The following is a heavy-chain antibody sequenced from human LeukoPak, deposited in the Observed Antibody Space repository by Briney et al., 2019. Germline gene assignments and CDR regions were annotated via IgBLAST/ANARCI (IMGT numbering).Heavy chain of an antibody. D-gene: IGHD7-27*01. Sequence: MAAETLSLTCAVYGGSFRGYYWSWIRQPPGKGLEWIGEIRYTGATNYKPSLKSRVTISGDPSKNQVSLRVSSVTAADTAVYYCARGVLGPYYFDLWGRGTLVTVSS. CDR2: IRYTGAT. J-gene: IGHJ2*01. CDR1: GGSFRGYY. CDR3: ARGVLGPYYFDL. V-gene: IGHV4-34*01.